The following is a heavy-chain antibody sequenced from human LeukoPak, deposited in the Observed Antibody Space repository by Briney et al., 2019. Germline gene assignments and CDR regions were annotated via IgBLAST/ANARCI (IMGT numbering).Heavy chain of an antibody. CDR2: ISAYNGNT. D-gene: IGHD3-10*01. J-gene: IGHJ5*02. Sequence: ASVKVSCKASGYTFTSYGISWERQAPGQGLEWMGWISAYNGNTKFARKIQDRVTMTTDTSTSTVFMELRNLRSDDTAVYYCAGTSGGSSPDWFDPWGQGTLVSVSS. CDR3: AGTSGGSSPDWFDP. V-gene: IGHV1-18*01. CDR1: GYTFTSYG.